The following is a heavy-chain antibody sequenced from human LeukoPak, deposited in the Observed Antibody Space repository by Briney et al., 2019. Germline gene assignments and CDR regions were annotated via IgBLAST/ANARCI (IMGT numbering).Heavy chain of an antibody. CDR2: IYPGDSDT. CDR3: ASQPSDCSGGSCYSGWFDP. J-gene: IGHJ5*02. Sequence: GESLKISCKGSGYSFTSYWIGWVRQMPGKGPEWMGIIYPGDSDTRYSPSFQGQVTISADKPISTAYLQWSSLKASDTAMYYCASQPSDCSGGSCYSGWFDPWGQGTLVTVSS. CDR1: GYSFTSYW. D-gene: IGHD2-15*01. V-gene: IGHV5-51*01.